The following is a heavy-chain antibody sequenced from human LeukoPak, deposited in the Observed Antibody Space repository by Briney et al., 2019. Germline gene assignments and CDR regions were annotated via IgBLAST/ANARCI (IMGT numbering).Heavy chain of an antibody. CDR3: AVEFLGYGSGSYFDY. CDR2: IYYSGST. D-gene: IGHD3-10*01. Sequence: LRLSCAASGFTFSDYYMSWIRQAPGKGLEWIGSIYYSGSTYYNPSLKSRVTISVDTSKNQFSLKLSSVTAADTAVYYCAVEFLGYGSGSYFDYWGQGTLVTVSS. V-gene: IGHV4-59*05. J-gene: IGHJ4*02. CDR1: GFTFSDYY.